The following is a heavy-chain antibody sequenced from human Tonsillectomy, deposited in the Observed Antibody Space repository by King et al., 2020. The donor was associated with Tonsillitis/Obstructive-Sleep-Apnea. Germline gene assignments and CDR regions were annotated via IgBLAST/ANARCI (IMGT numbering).Heavy chain of an antibody. CDR3: ARSGVVAASYYYYIDV. D-gene: IGHD2-15*01. CDR1: GGSVSSGSYY. Sequence: QLQESGPGLVKPSETLSLTCTVSGGSVSSGSYYWSWIRQPPGKGLEWIGYIYYSGSTNYNPSLKSRVTISVDTSKNQFSLKLSSVTAADTAVYYCARSGVVAASYYYYIDVWGKGTTVTVSS. V-gene: IGHV4-61*01. CDR2: IYYSGST. J-gene: IGHJ6*03.